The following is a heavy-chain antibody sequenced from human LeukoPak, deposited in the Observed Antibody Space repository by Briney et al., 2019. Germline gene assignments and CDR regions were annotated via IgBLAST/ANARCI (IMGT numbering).Heavy chain of an antibody. CDR2: IYSGGST. Sequence: GGSLRLSCAASGFTVSSNYMSWVRQAPGKGLEWVSVIYSGGSTYCADSVKGRFTISRDNSKNTLYLQMNSLRAEDTAVYYCARDGTYCSGGSCYPYYFDYWGQGTLVTVSS. D-gene: IGHD2-15*01. J-gene: IGHJ4*02. V-gene: IGHV3-66*01. CDR3: ARDGTYCSGGSCYPYYFDY. CDR1: GFTVSSNY.